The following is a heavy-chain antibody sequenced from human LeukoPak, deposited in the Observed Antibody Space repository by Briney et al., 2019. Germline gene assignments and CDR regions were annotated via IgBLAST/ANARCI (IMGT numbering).Heavy chain of an antibody. V-gene: IGHV1-18*01. CDR1: GYTFTSYG. D-gene: IGHD6-13*01. J-gene: IGHJ6*03. CDR3: ARVAVQRGQQLVLVYYYYYMDV. Sequence: GASVKVSCKASGYTFTSYGISWVRQAPGQGLEWMGWISAYNGNTNYAQKLQGRVTMTTDTSTSTAYMELRSLRSDDTAVYYCARVAVQRGQQLVLVYYYYYMDVWGKGTTVTVSS. CDR2: ISAYNGNT.